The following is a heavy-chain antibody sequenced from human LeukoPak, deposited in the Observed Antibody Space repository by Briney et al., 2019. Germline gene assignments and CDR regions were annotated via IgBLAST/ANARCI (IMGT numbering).Heavy chain of an antibody. CDR3: ARVESGGYFDY. J-gene: IGHJ4*02. D-gene: IGHD2-8*02. V-gene: IGHV1-2*02. Sequence: ASVKVSCKASGYTFTSYDINWVRQAPGQGLEWMGWINPNSGGTNYAQKFQGRVTMTRDTSISTAYMELSRLRSDDTAVYYCARVESGGYFDYWGQGTLVTVSS. CDR2: INPNSGGT. CDR1: GYTFTSYD.